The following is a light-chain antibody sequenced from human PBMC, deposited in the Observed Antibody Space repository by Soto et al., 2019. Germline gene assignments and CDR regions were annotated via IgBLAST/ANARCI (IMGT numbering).Light chain of an antibody. Sequence: QSVLTQPPSASGTHGRRVTIFCSGSSSNIGRNAVNWYQQLPGTAPKILIYTNNQRPSGVSDRFSGSKSGTSASLAISGLQSEDEADYYCAAWDDSLNGVLFGGGTNFTVL. J-gene: IGLJ2*01. CDR3: AAWDDSLNGVL. V-gene: IGLV1-44*01. CDR2: TNN. CDR1: SSNIGRNA.